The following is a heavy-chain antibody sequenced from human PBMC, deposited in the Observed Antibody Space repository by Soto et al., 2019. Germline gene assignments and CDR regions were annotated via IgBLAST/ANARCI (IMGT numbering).Heavy chain of an antibody. CDR3: ARGASEYYYDSSGAPFDY. CDR2: IYYSGST. D-gene: IGHD3-22*01. J-gene: IGHJ4*02. CDR1: GGSISSYY. V-gene: IGHV4-59*01. Sequence: SETLSLTCTVSGGSISSYYWIWIRQPPGKGLEWIGYIYYSGSTNYNPSLKSRVTISVDTSKNQFSLKLSSVTAADTAVCYCARGASEYYYDSSGAPFDYWGQGTLVTVSS.